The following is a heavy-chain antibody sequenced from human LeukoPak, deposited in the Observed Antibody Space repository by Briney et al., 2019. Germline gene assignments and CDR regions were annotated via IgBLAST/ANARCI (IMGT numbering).Heavy chain of an antibody. CDR3: ARRAGGNYYYFDY. J-gene: IGHJ4*02. V-gene: IGHV1-2*02. Sequence: ASVKVSCKASGYTFTAYYMHWVRQAPGRGPEWMGWINPNSGGTNYAQKFQGRVTMIRDTSISTAYMELRRLRSDDTAAYYCARRAGGNYYYFDYWDQGTLVTVSS. CDR2: INPNSGGT. CDR1: GYTFTAYY. D-gene: IGHD1-26*01.